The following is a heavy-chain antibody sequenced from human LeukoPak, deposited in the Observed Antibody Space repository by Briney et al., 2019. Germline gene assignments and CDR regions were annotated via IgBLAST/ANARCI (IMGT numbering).Heavy chain of an antibody. V-gene: IGHV4-39*07. CDR3: ARSARGYCSGGSCYQDH. J-gene: IGHJ4*02. D-gene: IGHD2-15*01. Sequence: SSETLSLTCSVSGDSINRSPYYWSWIRQPPGKGLEWIGSIYYSGNTYYNASLKSRVTISVDTSKNQFSLKLSSVTAADTAVYYCARSARGYCSGGSCYQDHWGQGTLVTVSS. CDR1: GDSINRSPYY. CDR2: IYYSGNT.